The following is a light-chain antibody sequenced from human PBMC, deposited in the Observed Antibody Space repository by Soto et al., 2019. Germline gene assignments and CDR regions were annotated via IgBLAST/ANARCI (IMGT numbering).Light chain of an antibody. CDR2: AAS. J-gene: IGKJ2*01. V-gene: IGKV1-8*01. CDR1: QGINSF. Sequence: IQMTQSPSTLSGSAVDRVTITFRASQGINSFLAWYQQKPGKAPKLLIYAASTLQSGVPSRFSGSGSGTDFTLTISCLQSEDFATYYCQQYYSYPQTFGQGTKVDIK. CDR3: QQYYSYPQT.